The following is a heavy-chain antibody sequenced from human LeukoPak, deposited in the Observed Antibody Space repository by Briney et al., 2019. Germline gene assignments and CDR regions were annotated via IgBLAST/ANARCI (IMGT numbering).Heavy chain of an antibody. J-gene: IGHJ6*02. CDR1: GGSISSYY. D-gene: IGHD1-26*01. CDR2: IYYSGST. V-gene: IGHV4-59*01. Sequence: PSETLSLTCTVSGGSISSYYWSWIRQPPGKGLEWIGYIYYSGSTNYNPSLKSRVTISVDTSKNQFSLKLSSVTAADTAVYYCAISRSGSYWDYYYYYGMDVWGQGTTVTVSS. CDR3: AISRSGSYWDYYYYYGMDV.